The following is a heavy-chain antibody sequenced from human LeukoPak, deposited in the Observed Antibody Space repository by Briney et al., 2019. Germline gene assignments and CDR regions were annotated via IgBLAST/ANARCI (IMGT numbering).Heavy chain of an antibody. V-gene: IGHV4-34*01. J-gene: IGHJ5*01. CDR1: GTSFSRYY. Sequence: SETLSLTGAVYGTSFSRYYWSWIRQTPGRGLEWIGEIDHIGRASYHPSLKSRATISVDTSKNQFSLTLKSVTAADVGVYFCAMPGFCSATICSNYFESWGQGTLVTVSS. CDR2: IDHIGRA. D-gene: IGHD3-3*01. CDR3: AMPGFCSATICSNYFES.